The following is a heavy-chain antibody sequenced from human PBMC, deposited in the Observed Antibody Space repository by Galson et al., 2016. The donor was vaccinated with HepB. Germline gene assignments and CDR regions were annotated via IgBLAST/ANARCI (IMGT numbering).Heavy chain of an antibody. Sequence: SLRLSCAASGFTFSSYAMHWVRRAPGKGLEWVALISYDGSNKYYADSVKGRFTLSRDNSKNTLYLQMNSLRAEDTAVYYCARGGTPYDFWTTGAFDIWGQGTM. V-gene: IGHV3-30-3*01. J-gene: IGHJ3*02. D-gene: IGHD3-3*01. CDR1: GFTFSSYA. CDR3: ARGGTPYDFWTTGAFDI. CDR2: ISYDGSNK.